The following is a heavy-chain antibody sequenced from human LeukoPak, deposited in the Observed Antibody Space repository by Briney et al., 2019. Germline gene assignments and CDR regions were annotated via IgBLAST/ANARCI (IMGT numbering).Heavy chain of an antibody. J-gene: IGHJ4*02. Sequence: SETLSLTCTVSGGSISSSSYYWGWIRQPPGKGLECIGSIYHSGSTYYNPSLKSRVTISVDTSKNQFSLKLSSVTAADTAVYYCARDLSYDILTGYLPGDYWGQGTLVTVSS. CDR3: ARDLSYDILTGYLPGDY. CDR2: IYHSGST. D-gene: IGHD3-9*01. V-gene: IGHV4-39*07. CDR1: GGSISSSSYY.